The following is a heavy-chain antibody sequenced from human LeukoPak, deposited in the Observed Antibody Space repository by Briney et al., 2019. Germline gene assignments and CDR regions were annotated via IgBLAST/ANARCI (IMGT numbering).Heavy chain of an antibody. CDR2: TYYRSHLYN. Sequence: SQTLSLTCALSGDILSNNNGAWNWIRQSPSRGLEWLGRTYYRSHLYNDYARSVMSRISVDPDTSKNQCSLHLSSVTPDDTAVYYCAGGYAFDVWGQGTMVTVSS. J-gene: IGHJ3*01. V-gene: IGHV6-1*01. CDR1: GDILSNNNGA. CDR3: AGGYAFDV.